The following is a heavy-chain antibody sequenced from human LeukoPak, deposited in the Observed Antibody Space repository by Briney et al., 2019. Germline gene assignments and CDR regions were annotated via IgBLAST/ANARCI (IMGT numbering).Heavy chain of an antibody. D-gene: IGHD1-26*01. Sequence: GGSLRLSCAASGFTFSSYSMNWVSQAPGKGLEWVSSISSSSSYIYYADSVKGRFTISRDNAKNSLYLQMNGLRAEDTAVYYCAAPRGGATTPRFDYWGQGTLVTVSS. CDR2: ISSSSSYI. J-gene: IGHJ4*02. CDR1: GFTFSSYS. V-gene: IGHV3-21*01. CDR3: AAPRGGATTPRFDY.